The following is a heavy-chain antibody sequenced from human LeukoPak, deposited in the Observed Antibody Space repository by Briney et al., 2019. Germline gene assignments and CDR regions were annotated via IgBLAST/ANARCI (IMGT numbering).Heavy chain of an antibody. D-gene: IGHD3-10*01. CDR1: GGTFISYA. V-gene: IGHV1-69*01. Sequence: ASVKVSCKASGGTFISYAISWVRQAPGQGLEWMGGIIPIFGTANYAQKFQGRVTITADESTSTAYMELSSLRSEDTAVYYCARSIITMVRGVIITGFDYWGRGTLVTVSS. J-gene: IGHJ4*02. CDR2: IIPIFGTA. CDR3: ARSIITMVRGVIITGFDY.